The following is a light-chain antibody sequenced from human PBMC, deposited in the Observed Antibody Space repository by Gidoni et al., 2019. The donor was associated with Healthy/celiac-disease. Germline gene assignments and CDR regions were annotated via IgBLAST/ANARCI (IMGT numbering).Light chain of an antibody. V-gene: IGLV1-44*01. CDR1: SSNIGSNT. Sequence: QSVLTPPPSASGTPGPRVTISCSGSSSNIGSNTVNWYQQPPGTAPKILIYSNNQRPSGVPDRFSGSKSGTSASLAISGLQSEDEADYYCAAWDDSLNALVFGGGTKLTVL. J-gene: IGLJ3*02. CDR2: SNN. CDR3: AAWDDSLNALV.